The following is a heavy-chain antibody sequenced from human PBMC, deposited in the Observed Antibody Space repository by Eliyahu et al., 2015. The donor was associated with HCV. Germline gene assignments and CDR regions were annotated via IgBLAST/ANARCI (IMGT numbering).Heavy chain of an antibody. J-gene: IGHJ6*02. V-gene: IGHV4-39*01. CDR2: IYYRGGT. D-gene: IGHD1-26*01. Sequence: QLQLQESGPGLVKPSETLSLTCTVSGGSISSSSYYWGWIRQPPGKGLEWIGSIYYRGGTYYNPSLKSRVTISVDTSKNQFSLKLSSVTAADTAVYYCARREWEYSSLQGYYYYYGMDVWGQGTTVTVSS. CDR1: GGSISSSSYY. CDR3: ARREWEYSSLQGYYYYYGMDV.